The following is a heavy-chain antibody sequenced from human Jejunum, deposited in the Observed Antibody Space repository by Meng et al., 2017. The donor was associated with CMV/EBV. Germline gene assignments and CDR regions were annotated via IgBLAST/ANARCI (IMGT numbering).Heavy chain of an antibody. Sequence: GYTFTEYYIHWLRQAPGQGLEWMGCIAPSTGATNYAQKFQVRVTMTRDTSITTSYMELSSLTSDDTAVYFCARVRSRYNWNDDAFWGQGTLVTVSS. CDR2: IAPSTGAT. J-gene: IGHJ4*02. CDR1: GYTFTEYY. CDR3: ARVRSRYNWNDDAF. V-gene: IGHV1-2*02. D-gene: IGHD1-20*01.